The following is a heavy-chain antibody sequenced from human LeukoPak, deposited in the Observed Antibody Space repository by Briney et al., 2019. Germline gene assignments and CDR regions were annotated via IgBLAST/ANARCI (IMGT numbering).Heavy chain of an antibody. CDR1: GFTFSSYA. J-gene: IGHJ3*01. CDR3: AKERAWMASDALDV. Sequence: GGSLRLSCAASGFTFSSYAMQWVRQAPGKGLEWVAFIWYDGSSKYHADSVKGRFTISRDNSKNTLFLQMNSVRADDTAVYYCAKERAWMASDALDVWGQGTMVIVSS. CDR2: IWYDGSSK. V-gene: IGHV3-30*02. D-gene: IGHD5-12*01.